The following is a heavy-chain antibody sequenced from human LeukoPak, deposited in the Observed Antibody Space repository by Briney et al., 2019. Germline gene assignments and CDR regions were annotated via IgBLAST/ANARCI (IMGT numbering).Heavy chain of an antibody. CDR2: ISWNSSSI. CDR1: GFTFDDYA. Sequence: GGSLRLSCAASGFTFDDYAMHWVRQAPGKGLEWVSGISWNSSSIGYADSVKGRFTISRDNAKNSLYLQMNSLRADDTALYYCVNGDYAWGPYRYTVQSWGQGSLVTVSS. J-gene: IGHJ4*02. V-gene: IGHV3-9*01. CDR3: VNGDYAWGPYRYTVQS. D-gene: IGHD3-16*02.